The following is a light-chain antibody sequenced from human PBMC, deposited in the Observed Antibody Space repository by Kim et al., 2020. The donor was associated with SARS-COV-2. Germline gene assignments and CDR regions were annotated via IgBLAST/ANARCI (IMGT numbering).Light chain of an antibody. CDR3: QAWDSSTAV. CDR1: KLGDKY. Sequence: GSPEQTASITCSGDKLGDKYACWYQQKPGQSPVLVIYQDSKRPSGIPERFSGSNSGNTATLTISGTQAMDEADYYCQAWDSSTAVFGGGTQLTVL. CDR2: QDS. J-gene: IGLJ2*01. V-gene: IGLV3-1*01.